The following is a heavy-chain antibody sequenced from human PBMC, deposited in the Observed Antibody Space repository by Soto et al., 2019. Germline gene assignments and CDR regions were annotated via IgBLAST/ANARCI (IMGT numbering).Heavy chain of an antibody. V-gene: IGHV2-5*02. D-gene: IGHD1-1*01. CDR3: AHKIGLNDGFDP. J-gene: IGHJ5*02. Sequence: QITFKESGPTLVKPTQTLTLTCTFSGLSLSATGVRVGWIRQPPGKALECLAPIYWDDDERYHPSLKTRLTITRDTSIDQVVLTVTNMDPVDTVTYCCAHKIGLNDGFDPWGQGTLGTVS. CDR2: IYWDDDE. CDR1: GLSLSATGVR.